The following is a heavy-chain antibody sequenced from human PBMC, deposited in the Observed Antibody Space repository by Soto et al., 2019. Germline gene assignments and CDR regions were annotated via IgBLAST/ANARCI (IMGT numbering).Heavy chain of an antibody. Sequence: ASVKVSCKASGYTFTGYYMHWVRQAPGQGLEWMGWINPNSGGTNYAQKFQGWVTMTRDTSISTAYMELSRLRSDDTAVYYCARGRYSSSWAYYYYYYGMGVWGQGTTVTVSS. J-gene: IGHJ6*02. D-gene: IGHD6-13*01. CDR1: GYTFTGYY. CDR2: INPNSGGT. CDR3: ARGRYSSSWAYYYYYYGMGV. V-gene: IGHV1-2*04.